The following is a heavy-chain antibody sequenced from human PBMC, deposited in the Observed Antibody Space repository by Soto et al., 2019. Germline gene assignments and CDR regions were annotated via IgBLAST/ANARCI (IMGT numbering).Heavy chain of an antibody. J-gene: IGHJ5*02. CDR3: ARELAGYCSGGSCFVVGRCDP. Sequence: ASVKVSCKASGYTFTGYYMHWVRQAPGQGLEWMGWINPNRGGTNYAQKFQGRVTMTRDTSISTAYMELSRLRSDDTAVYYCARELAGYCSGGSCFVVGRCDPLGQGT. CDR2: INPNRGGT. V-gene: IGHV1-2*02. CDR1: GYTFTGYY. D-gene: IGHD2-15*01.